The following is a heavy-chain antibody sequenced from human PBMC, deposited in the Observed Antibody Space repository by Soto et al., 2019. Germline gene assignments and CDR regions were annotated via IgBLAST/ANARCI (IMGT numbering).Heavy chain of an antibody. J-gene: IGHJ6*02. CDR3: ARARDPLYSRSVNGMDV. Sequence: ASVKVSCKASGYTFTGRHMHWVRQAPGQGLEWMGWINPNSGGTNYAQKFQGWVTMTRDTSISTAYMELSSLRSDDTAVYYCARARDPLYSRSVNGMDVSGQGTRVTVSS. CDR1: GYTFTGRH. D-gene: IGHD6-13*01. CDR2: INPNSGGT. V-gene: IGHV1-2*04.